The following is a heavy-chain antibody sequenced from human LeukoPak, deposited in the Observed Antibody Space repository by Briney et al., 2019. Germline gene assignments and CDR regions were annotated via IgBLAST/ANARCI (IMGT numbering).Heavy chain of an antibody. CDR1: GDTFTSYD. CDR2: MNPNSGNT. J-gene: IGHJ4*02. V-gene: IGHV1-8*01. CDR3: ARGRGSSWYGD. D-gene: IGHD6-13*01. Sequence: GASVKVSCKASGDTFTSYDINWVRQATGQGLEWVGWMNPNSGNTGYAQRFQGRVMTRNTSISTAYMELSSLRSEDTAVYYCARGRGSSWYGDWGQGTLVTVSS.